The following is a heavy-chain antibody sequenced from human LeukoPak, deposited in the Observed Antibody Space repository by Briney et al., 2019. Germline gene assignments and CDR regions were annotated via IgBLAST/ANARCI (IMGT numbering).Heavy chain of an antibody. CDR1: GGSISSYY. Sequence: SETLSLTCTVSGGSISSYYWSWIRQPPGKGLEWIGYIYYSGSTNYNPSLKSRVTISVDTSKSQFSLKLSSVTAADTAVYYCARAGDYGDYGAEYFQHWGQGTLVTVSS. J-gene: IGHJ1*01. CDR3: ARAGDYGDYGAEYFQH. D-gene: IGHD4-17*01. V-gene: IGHV4-59*01. CDR2: IYYSGST.